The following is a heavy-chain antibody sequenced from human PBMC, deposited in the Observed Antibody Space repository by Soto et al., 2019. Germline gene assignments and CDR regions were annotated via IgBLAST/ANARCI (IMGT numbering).Heavy chain of an antibody. CDR1: LYIFSNYY. Sequence: QVELLQSGPEMKRPGDSVKVSCKASLYIFSNYYIVWVRQAPGQGLDWVGWINHDNDNTNVAQRLQGRVTLTTDTSTATAFMELRGLTSDDTGIFYCARGAVSGYSDFHYMDGWGRGTTRTVSS. D-gene: IGHD3-9*01. CDR3: ARGAVSGYSDFHYMDG. V-gene: IGHV1-18*01. CDR2: INHDNDNT. J-gene: IGHJ6*03.